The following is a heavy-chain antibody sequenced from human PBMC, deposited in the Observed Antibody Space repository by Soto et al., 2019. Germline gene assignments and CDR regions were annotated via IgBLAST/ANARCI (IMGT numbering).Heavy chain of an antibody. CDR3: ARGGKYRTNGVCSFYGMEV. Sequence: QVQLVQSGAEVKKPGASVKVSCKASGYTFTSYGISWVRQAPGQGLEWMGWISAYNGNTNYAQKFQGRVTMTTDTSTSKAYVELRSLRSDDTAVYYCARGGKYRTNGVCSFYGMEVWGQGTTVTVSS. D-gene: IGHD2-8*01. CDR1: GYTFTSYG. V-gene: IGHV1-18*01. J-gene: IGHJ6*02. CDR2: ISAYNGNT.